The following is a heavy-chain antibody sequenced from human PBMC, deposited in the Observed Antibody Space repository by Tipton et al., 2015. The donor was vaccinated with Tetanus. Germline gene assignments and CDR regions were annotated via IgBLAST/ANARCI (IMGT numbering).Heavy chain of an antibody. CDR2: ISGGGDNT. J-gene: IGHJ4*02. CDR3: AKVTWHDARDC. D-gene: IGHD1-1*01. Sequence: GSLRLSCAVSGFTFSKKAMAWVRQAPGRGLEWVSGISGGGDNTHYAESLKGRFTISKDSSKNTLYLQMNRLRPEDTAVYYCAKVTWHDARDCWGQGTLVTVSS. CDR1: GFTFSKKA. V-gene: IGHV3-23*01.